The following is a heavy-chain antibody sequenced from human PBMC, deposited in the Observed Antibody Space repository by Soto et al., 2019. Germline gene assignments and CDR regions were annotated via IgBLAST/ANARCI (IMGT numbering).Heavy chain of an antibody. CDR3: ARARFLEWLLLGDYYYYMDV. Sequence: PSETLSLTCTVSGGSISSSSYYWGWIRQPPGKGLEWIGSIYYSGSTYYNPSLKSRVTISVDTSKNQFSLKLSSVTAADTAVYYCARARFLEWLLLGDYYYYMDVWGKGTTVTVSS. J-gene: IGHJ6*03. CDR2: IYYSGST. V-gene: IGHV4-39*01. CDR1: GGSISSSSYY. D-gene: IGHD3-3*01.